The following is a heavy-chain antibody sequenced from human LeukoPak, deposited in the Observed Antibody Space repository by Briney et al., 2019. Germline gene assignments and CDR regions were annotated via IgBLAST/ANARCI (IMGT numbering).Heavy chain of an antibody. J-gene: IGHJ4*02. CDR3: ARKTGYDYVWGSYRQSN. V-gene: IGHV3-48*03. D-gene: IGHD3-16*02. CDR1: GFTFSSYA. CDR2: ISSSGSTI. Sequence: PGGSLRLSCAASGFTFSSYAMSWVRQAPGKGLEWVSYISSSGSTIYYADSVKGRFTISRDNAKNSLYLQMNSLRAEDTAVYYCARKTGYDYVWGSYRQSNWGQGTLVTVSS.